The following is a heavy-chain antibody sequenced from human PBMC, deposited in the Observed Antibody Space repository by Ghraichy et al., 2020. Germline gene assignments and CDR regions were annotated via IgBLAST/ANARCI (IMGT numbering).Heavy chain of an antibody. D-gene: IGHD1-26*01. J-gene: IGHJ4*02. Sequence: GGSLRLSCEVSGFTFSSYAMSWVRQAPGRGLECVSGISGSGSIIFYAESVKGRFTISRDNSKNRLYLQMNNLRADDTATYYCAKDVFRRVGATADWGQGTHVTVSS. V-gene: IGHV3-23*01. CDR1: GFTFSSYA. CDR2: ISGSGSII. CDR3: AKDVFRRVGATAD.